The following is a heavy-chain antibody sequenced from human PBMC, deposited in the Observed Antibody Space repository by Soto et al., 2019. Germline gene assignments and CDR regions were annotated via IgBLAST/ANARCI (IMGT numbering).Heavy chain of an antibody. CDR3: ARGGTVVTDAFDI. V-gene: IGHV1-2*04. D-gene: IGHD2-15*01. Sequence: ASVKVSCKASGYTFTGYYMHWVRHAPGQGLEWMGWINPNGGGTNYAQKFQGWVTMTRDTSISTAYMELSRLRSDDTAVYYCARGGTVVTDAFDIWGQGTMVTVS. CDR1: GYTFTGYY. CDR2: INPNGGGT. J-gene: IGHJ3*02.